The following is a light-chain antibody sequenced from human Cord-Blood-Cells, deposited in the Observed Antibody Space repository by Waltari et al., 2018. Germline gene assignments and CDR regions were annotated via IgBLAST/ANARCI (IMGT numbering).Light chain of an antibody. V-gene: IGLV1-40*01. CDR2: GNS. J-gene: IGLJ3*02. CDR1: SSNIGAGSD. Sequence: QSVLTQPPSVSGAPGQRVTISCTGSSSNIGAGSDVHWHQQLPGTAPKLLIYGNSNRPSGVPDRFSGSKSGTSASLAITGLQAEDEADYYCQSYDSSLSGYWVFGGGTKLTVL. CDR3: QSYDSSLSGYWV.